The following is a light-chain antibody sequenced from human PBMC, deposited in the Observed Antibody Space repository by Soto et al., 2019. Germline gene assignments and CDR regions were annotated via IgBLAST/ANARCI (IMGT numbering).Light chain of an antibody. Sequence: QSVLTQPPSASGSPGQSVTISCTGMSSDVGGYNYVSWYQQHPGKAPKLMIYEVTKRPSGVPDRFSGSKSGNTASLTVSGLQAEEEADYYCSSYAGSNSVLFGGGTKLTVL. V-gene: IGLV2-8*01. CDR3: SSYAGSNSVL. CDR2: EVT. J-gene: IGLJ2*01. CDR1: SSDVGGYNY.